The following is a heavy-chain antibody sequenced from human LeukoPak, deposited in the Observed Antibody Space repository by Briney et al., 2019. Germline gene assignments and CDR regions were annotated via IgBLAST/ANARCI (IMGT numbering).Heavy chain of an antibody. Sequence: ASVKVSCKASGGTFSSYAISWVRQAPGQGLEWMGRIIPIRGIANYAQKVQGRVTITADKATSTAYMELNSLRSEDTAVYYCALLEAAAGTDYWGQGTLVTVSS. J-gene: IGHJ4*02. D-gene: IGHD6-13*01. CDR2: IIPIRGIA. V-gene: IGHV1-69*04. CDR3: ALLEAAAGTDY. CDR1: GGTFSSYA.